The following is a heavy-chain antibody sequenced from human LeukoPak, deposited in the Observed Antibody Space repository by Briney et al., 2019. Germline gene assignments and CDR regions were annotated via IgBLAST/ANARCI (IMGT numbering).Heavy chain of an antibody. CDR2: ISSSSSYI. CDR3: ARGPIYSGYGPLPFDY. J-gene: IGHJ4*02. V-gene: IGHV3-21*01. Sequence: GGSLRLSCAASGFTLSSYSMNWVRQAPGKGLEWVSSISSSSSYIYYADSVKGRFTISRDNAKNSLYLQMNSLRAEDTAVYYCARGPIYSGYGPLPFDYWGQGTLVTVSS. CDR1: GFTLSSYS. D-gene: IGHD5-12*01.